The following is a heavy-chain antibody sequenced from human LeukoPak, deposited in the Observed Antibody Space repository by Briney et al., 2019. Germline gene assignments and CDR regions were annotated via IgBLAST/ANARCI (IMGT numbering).Heavy chain of an antibody. J-gene: IGHJ5*02. V-gene: IGHV4-61*02. CDR2: IYTSGST. Sequence: SETLSLTCTVSGGSISSGSYYWSWIRQPAGKGLEWIGRIYTSGSTNYNPSLKSRVTISVDTSKNQFSLKPSSVTAADTAVYYCARDIAAAEYNWFDPWGQGTLVTVSS. CDR3: ARDIAAAEYNWFDP. D-gene: IGHD6-13*01. CDR1: GGSISSGSYY.